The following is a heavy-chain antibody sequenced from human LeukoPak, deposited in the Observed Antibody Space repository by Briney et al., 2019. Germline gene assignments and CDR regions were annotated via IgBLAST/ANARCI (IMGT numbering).Heavy chain of an antibody. Sequence: GGSLRLSCAASGFTFSSYWMHWVRQAPGKGLVWVSRINSDGSSTIYADSVKGRFTISRDNAKNTLYLQMNSLRAEDTAVYYCAKGWGIPIFGVVTNWGQGTLVTVSS. CDR2: INSDGSST. CDR3: AKGWGIPIFGVVTN. J-gene: IGHJ4*02. CDR1: GFTFSSYW. D-gene: IGHD3-3*01. V-gene: IGHV3-74*01.